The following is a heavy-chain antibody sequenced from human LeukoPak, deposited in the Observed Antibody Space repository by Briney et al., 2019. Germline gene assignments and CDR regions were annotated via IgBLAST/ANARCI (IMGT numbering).Heavy chain of an antibody. CDR1: GFTLSNFA. D-gene: IGHD3-16*01. Sequence: GGSLRLSCAASGFTLSNFAMSWVRQAPGKGLEWVSIISGSGDSTYYSDSVKGRFTISRDNSKNTLYLEMNSLRVEDTAVYYCAKSQYDYLWGSYQYYYMDVWGKGTTVTVSS. CDR2: ISGSGDST. V-gene: IGHV3-23*01. CDR3: AKSQYDYLWGSYQYYYMDV. J-gene: IGHJ6*03.